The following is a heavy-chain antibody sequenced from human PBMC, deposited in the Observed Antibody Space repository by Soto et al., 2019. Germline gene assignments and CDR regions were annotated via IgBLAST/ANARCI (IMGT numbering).Heavy chain of an antibody. J-gene: IGHJ4*02. CDR2: IDPSDSQT. D-gene: IGHD3-22*01. CDR1: GYSFAGYW. Sequence: GESLKISCKGSGYSFAGYWITWVRQKPGKGLEWMGRIDPSDSQTYYSPSFRGHVTISATKSITTVFLQWSSLRASDTTMYYCARQIYDSDTGPNFQYYFDSWGQGTPVTVSS. V-gene: IGHV5-10-1*01. CDR3: ARQIYDSDTGPNFQYYFDS.